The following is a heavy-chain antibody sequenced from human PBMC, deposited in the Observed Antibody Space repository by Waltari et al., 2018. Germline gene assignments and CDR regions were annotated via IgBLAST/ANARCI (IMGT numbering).Heavy chain of an antibody. Sequence: EVQLVESGGGLVQPGGSLRLSCAAAGFTGSSNYMSWVRQAPGKGLEWISIIYSGSTAYYADTVKGRFTISRDTSTNTLYLQMNSLRVEDTGVYYCARVDAAAGYFYYGMDVWGQGTTVTVSS. D-gene: IGHD6-13*01. CDR1: GFTGSSNY. CDR2: IYSGSTA. CDR3: ARVDAAAGYFYYGMDV. V-gene: IGHV3-66*01. J-gene: IGHJ6*02.